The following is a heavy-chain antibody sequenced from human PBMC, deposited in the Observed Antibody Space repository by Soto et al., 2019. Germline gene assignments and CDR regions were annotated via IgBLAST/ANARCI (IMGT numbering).Heavy chain of an antibody. Sequence: QVQLVQSGAEVKKPGASVKVSCKASGYTFTSYGISWVRQAPGQGLEWMGWISAYNGNTNYAQKLQGRVTMTTDTSTSTAYMELRSLRSDDTAVYYCARGSSPDYDILPCYYNYYGMDVWGQGTTVTVSS. J-gene: IGHJ6*02. D-gene: IGHD3-9*01. CDR2: ISAYNGNT. CDR3: ARGSSPDYDILPCYYNYYGMDV. V-gene: IGHV1-18*01. CDR1: GYTFTSYG.